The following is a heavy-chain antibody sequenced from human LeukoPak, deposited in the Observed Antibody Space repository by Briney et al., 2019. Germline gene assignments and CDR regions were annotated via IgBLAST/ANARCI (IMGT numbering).Heavy chain of an antibody. V-gene: IGHV3-21*01. J-gene: IGHJ3*02. Sequence: GGSLRLSCAASGFTFSSYSMNWVRQAPGKGLEWVSSISSSSSYIYYADSVKGRFTISRDNAKNSLYLQMNSLRAEDTAVYYCARNFIAAAVLGAFDIWGQGTTVTVSS. CDR3: ARNFIAAAVLGAFDI. D-gene: IGHD6-13*01. CDR1: GFTFSSYS. CDR2: ISSSSSYI.